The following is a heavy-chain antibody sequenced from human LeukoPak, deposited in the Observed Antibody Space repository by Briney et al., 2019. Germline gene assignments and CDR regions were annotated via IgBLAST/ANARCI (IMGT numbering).Heavy chain of an antibody. CDR1: GFTFSSYA. CDR3: AKDPAIVLMVYAARWFDP. CDR2: ISGSGGST. V-gene: IGHV3-23*01. D-gene: IGHD2-8*01. J-gene: IGHJ5*02. Sequence: PGGSLRLSCAASGFTFSSYAMRWVRQAPGKGLECVSAISGSGGSTYYADSVKGRFTISRDNSKNTLYLQINSLRAEDTAVYYCAKDPAIVLMVYAARWFDPWGQGTLVTVSS.